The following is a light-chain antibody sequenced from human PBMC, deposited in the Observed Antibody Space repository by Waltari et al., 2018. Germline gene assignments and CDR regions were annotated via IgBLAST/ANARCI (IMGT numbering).Light chain of an antibody. V-gene: IGLV2-14*03. CDR2: DVS. CDR1: SSDVGDYNY. Sequence: QSALTQPASVSGSPGQSITISCTGTSSDVGDYNYVSWYQQYPDKAPKVIIYDVSERPSGVSNRFSGSKSGNTASLTISGLQAEDEADYYCSSYTSSSTLCVFGTGTKVTVL. J-gene: IGLJ1*01. CDR3: SSYTSSSTLCV.